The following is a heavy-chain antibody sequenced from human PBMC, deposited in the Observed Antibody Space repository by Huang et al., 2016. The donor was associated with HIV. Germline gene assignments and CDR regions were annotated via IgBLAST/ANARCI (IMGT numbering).Heavy chain of an antibody. D-gene: IGHD1-7*01. CDR3: ATKTAGMDI. J-gene: IGHJ6*02. Sequence: WVANIKQDELVKYYVDSVKGRFNIARDNARKVLFLEMDDLRVEDTAIYFCATKTAGMDIWGQGTTVTVSS. V-gene: IGHV3-7*01. CDR2: IKQDELVK.